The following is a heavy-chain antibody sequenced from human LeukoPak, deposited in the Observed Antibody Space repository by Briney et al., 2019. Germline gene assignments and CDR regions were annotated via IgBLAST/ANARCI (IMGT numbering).Heavy chain of an antibody. Sequence: GGSLRLSCAASGFTFSSYWMNWVRQAPGKGLEWVSSISSSSSYIYYADSVKGRFTISRDNAKNSLYLQMNSLRAEDTAAYYCARDLVGAFDYWGQGTLVTVSS. V-gene: IGHV3-21*01. J-gene: IGHJ4*02. CDR3: ARDLVGAFDY. CDR2: ISSSSSYI. D-gene: IGHD1-26*01. CDR1: GFTFSSYW.